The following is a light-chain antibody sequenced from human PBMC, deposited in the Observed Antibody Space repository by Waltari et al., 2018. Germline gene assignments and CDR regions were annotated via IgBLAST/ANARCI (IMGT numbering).Light chain of an antibody. CDR3: GTWDTSLSAWV. CDR2: DND. CDR1: SYNIGNKY. V-gene: IGLV1-51*01. J-gene: IGLJ3*02. Sequence: QSVLTQAPSVSAAPGQKVTISCAGSSYNIGNKYVSWYHQFPGTAPKLLIYDNDKRPSGIPDRFSASKSGTSATLGITGLQTGDEANYYCGTWDTSLSAWVFGGGTKLTVL.